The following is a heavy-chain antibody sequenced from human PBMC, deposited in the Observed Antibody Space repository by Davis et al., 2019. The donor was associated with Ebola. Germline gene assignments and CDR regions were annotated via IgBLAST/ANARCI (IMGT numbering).Heavy chain of an antibody. CDR3: ARPNIVVVPAATFYYYYGMDV. D-gene: IGHD2-2*01. CDR1: GGTFSSYA. CDR2: IIPIFGTA. V-gene: IGHV1-69*13. Sequence: SVKVSCKASGGTFSSYAISWVRQAPGQGLEWMGGIIPIFGTANYAQKFQGRVTITADESTSTAYMELSSLRSEDTAVYYCARPNIVVVPAATFYYYYGMDVWGQGTTVTVSS. J-gene: IGHJ6*02.